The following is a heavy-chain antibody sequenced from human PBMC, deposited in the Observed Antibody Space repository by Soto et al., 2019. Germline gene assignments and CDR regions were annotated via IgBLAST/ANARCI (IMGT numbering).Heavy chain of an antibody. CDR1: GGSISSYY. V-gene: IGHV4-59*01. J-gene: IGHJ6*03. CDR2: IYYSGST. Sequence: SETLSLTCTVSGGSISSYYWSWIRQPPGKGLEWIGYIYYSGSTNYNPSLKSRVTISVDTSKNQFSLKLSSVTAADTAVYYCARALGAYYYYMDVWGKGTTVTVSS. CDR3: ARALGAYYYYMDV.